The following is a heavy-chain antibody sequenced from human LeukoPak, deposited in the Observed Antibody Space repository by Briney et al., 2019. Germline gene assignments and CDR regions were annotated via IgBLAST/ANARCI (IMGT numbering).Heavy chain of an antibody. CDR1: GYRFTSYW. D-gene: IGHD3-10*01. CDR2: IYPGDSDT. Sequence: PGESLQISCKGSGYRFTSYWIGWARQMPGKGLEGMGIIYPGDSDTRYSPSFQGQVTISADKSISTAYLQWSSLKASDTAMYYCARQGLGGWFGELLMVDYWGQGTLVTVSS. J-gene: IGHJ4*02. CDR3: ARQGLGGWFGELLMVDY. V-gene: IGHV5-51*01.